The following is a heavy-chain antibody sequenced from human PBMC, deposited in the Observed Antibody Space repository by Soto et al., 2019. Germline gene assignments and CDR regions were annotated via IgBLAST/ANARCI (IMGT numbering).Heavy chain of an antibody. CDR3: TTKEGYSSSWSTGDYYYYYYGMDV. V-gene: IGHV3-15*07. CDR2: IKSKTDGGTT. Sequence: GGSLRLSCAASGFTFSNAWMNWVRQAPGKGLEWVGRIKSKTDGGTTDYAAPVKGRFTISRDDSKNTLYLQMNSLKTEDTAVYYCTTKEGYSSSWSTGDYYYYYYGMDVWGQGTTVTVSS. D-gene: IGHD6-13*01. J-gene: IGHJ6*02. CDR1: GFTFSNAW.